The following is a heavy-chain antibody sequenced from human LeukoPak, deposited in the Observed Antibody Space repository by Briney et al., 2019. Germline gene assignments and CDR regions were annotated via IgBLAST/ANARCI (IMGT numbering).Heavy chain of an antibody. CDR2: IWFDGSNQ. J-gene: IGHJ4*02. D-gene: IGHD3-22*01. CDR1: GFTFSSYG. V-gene: IGHV3-33*01. Sequence: GGSLRLSCAASGFTFSSYGMHCVRQAPGEGLEWVAVIWFDGSNQYHADAVKGRFTISRDNSKNTLYLQMSSLRAEDTALYYCARDDFAGDSSGYIDYWGQGTLVTVSS. CDR3: ARDDFAGDSSGYIDY.